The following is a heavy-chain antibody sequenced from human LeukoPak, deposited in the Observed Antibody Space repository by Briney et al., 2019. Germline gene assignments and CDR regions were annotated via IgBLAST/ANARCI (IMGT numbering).Heavy chain of an antibody. CDR2: ISGSGASR. J-gene: IGHJ4*02. D-gene: IGHD3-22*01. CDR3: AKVKITMIVVVVTTNGFFDY. Sequence: GSLRLSCAASGFSFSDYAMSWVRQAPGKGPEWVSGISGSGASRYYEDSVKGRFTISRDNAKNTLYLQMNSLSAEDTAVYYCAKVKITMIVVVVTTNGFFDYWGQGTLVTVSS. V-gene: IGHV3-23*01. CDR1: GFSFSDYA.